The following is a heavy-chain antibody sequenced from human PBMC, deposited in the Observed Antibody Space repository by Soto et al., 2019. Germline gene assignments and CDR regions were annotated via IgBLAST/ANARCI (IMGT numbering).Heavy chain of an antibody. CDR3: ARGLYSSSTGELAY. D-gene: IGHD6-19*01. J-gene: IGHJ4*02. V-gene: IGHV3-11*04. Sequence: GGSLRLSCAASGFTFSDYYMSWIRQAPGKGLEWVSYISSSGSTIYYADSVKGRFTISRDNSKNTLYLQMNSLRDEDTAVYYCARGLYSSSTGELAYWGQGTLVTVSS. CDR1: GFTFSDYY. CDR2: ISSSGSTI.